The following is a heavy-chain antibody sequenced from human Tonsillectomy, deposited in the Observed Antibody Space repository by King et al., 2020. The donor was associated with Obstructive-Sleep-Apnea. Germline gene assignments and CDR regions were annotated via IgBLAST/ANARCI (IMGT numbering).Heavy chain of an antibody. CDR3: AKDFFAIGIAVAGTLDY. D-gene: IGHD6-19*01. J-gene: IGHJ4*02. CDR1: GFTFSNYG. Sequence: VQLVESGGGVVQPGRSLRLSCAASGFTFSNYGMHWGRQAPGKGLEWGAVISYDGSNKYCADSVKGRFTISRDNSKNTLYLQMNSLRAEETAVYYCAKDFFAIGIAVAGTLDYWGQGTLVTVSS. V-gene: IGHV3-30*18. CDR2: ISYDGSNK.